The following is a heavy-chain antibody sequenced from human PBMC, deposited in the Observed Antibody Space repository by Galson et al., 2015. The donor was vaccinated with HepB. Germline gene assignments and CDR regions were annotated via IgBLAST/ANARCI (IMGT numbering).Heavy chain of an antibody. CDR2: ISSSGNSI. Sequence: SLRLSCAASGFTFSDYYMSWVRQAPGKGLEWISYISSSGNSIYYADSVKGRFTFSRDNARNSMYLQMSSLRAEDTAVYYCARARGSITTNYYYYMDVWGKGTTVTVSS. CDR3: ARARGSITTNYYYYMDV. J-gene: IGHJ6*03. CDR1: GFTFSDYY. V-gene: IGHV3-11*01. D-gene: IGHD3-10*01.